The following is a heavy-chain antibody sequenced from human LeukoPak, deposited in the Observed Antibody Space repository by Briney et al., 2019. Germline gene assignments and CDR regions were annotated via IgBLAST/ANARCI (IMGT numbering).Heavy chain of an antibody. Sequence: GGPLRLSCAASGFGFGIFAMNWVRQAPGKGLEWVSVIFGNGAGIQYADSVKGRFSISRDNSENVLFLQMNSLRAEDTAVYYCLKDRTPDGFYSNDLWGQGTLVTVSS. J-gene: IGHJ5*02. D-gene: IGHD5-24*01. CDR1: GFGFGIFA. V-gene: IGHV3-23*01. CDR2: IFGNGAGI. CDR3: LKDRTPDGFYSNDL.